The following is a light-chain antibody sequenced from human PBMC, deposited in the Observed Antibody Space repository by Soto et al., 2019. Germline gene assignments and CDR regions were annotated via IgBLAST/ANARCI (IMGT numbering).Light chain of an antibody. CDR3: QVWDSSSDPVV. J-gene: IGLJ2*01. CDR2: YDN. Sequence: SYELTQPPSVSVAPGKTARITCGGNNIGSKSVHWYQQKPGQAPVLVIYYDNDRPSGIPERFSGSNSGNTATLTISRVEAGDEADYYCQVWDSSSDPVVFGGGIKLTVL. CDR1: NIGSKS. V-gene: IGLV3-21*04.